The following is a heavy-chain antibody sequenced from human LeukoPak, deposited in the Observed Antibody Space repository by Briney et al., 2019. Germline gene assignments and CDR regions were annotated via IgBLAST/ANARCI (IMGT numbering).Heavy chain of an antibody. CDR3: ARGRREGLGLLSYYMDV. Sequence: PGGSLRLSCAASGFTVSSNYMSWVRQAPGKGLEWVSVIYSGGSTYYADSVKGRFTISRDNSKNTLYLQMNSLRAEDTAVYYCARGRREGLGLLSYYMDVWGKGTTVTVSS. V-gene: IGHV3-53*01. CDR2: IYSGGST. CDR1: GFTVSSNY. J-gene: IGHJ6*03. D-gene: IGHD3/OR15-3a*01.